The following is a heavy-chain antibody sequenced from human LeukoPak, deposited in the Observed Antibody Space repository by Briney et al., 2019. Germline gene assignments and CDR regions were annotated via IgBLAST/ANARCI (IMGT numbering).Heavy chain of an antibody. CDR3: ARDGVVLGGFGVAPGRYGMDV. V-gene: IGHV1-2*02. Sequence: ASVKVSCKASGYTFTGYYMHWVRQPPGQGLEWMGWINPNSGGTNYAQKFQGRVTMTRDTSISTAYMELSRLRSDDTAVYYCARDGVVLGGFGVAPGRYGMDVWGQGTTVTVSS. J-gene: IGHJ6*02. CDR1: GYTFTGYY. CDR2: INPNSGGT. D-gene: IGHD2-8*01.